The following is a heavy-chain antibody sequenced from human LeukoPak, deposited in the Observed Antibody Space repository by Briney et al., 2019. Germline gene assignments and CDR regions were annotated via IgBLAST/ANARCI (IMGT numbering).Heavy chain of an antibody. CDR2: ISGSGGST. D-gene: IGHD5-18*01. CDR3: AKDFSGYSFFDY. J-gene: IGHJ4*02. CDR1: GFTFNSYA. V-gene: IGHV3-23*01. Sequence: GGSLRLSCAASGFTFNSYAMSWVRQAPGQGLEWVSGISGSGGSTYYADSVKGRFTISRDNSKNTLYLQMNSLRAEDTAVYYCAKDFSGYSFFDYWGQGTLVTVSS.